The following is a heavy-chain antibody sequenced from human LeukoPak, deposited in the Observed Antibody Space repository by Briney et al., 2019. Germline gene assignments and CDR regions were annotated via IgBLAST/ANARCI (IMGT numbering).Heavy chain of an antibody. CDR1: GFTFSSYA. V-gene: IGHV3-30-3*01. CDR3: ARDLYSSGWSLPGDY. CDR2: MSYDGGNK. Sequence: GGSLRLSCAASGFTFSSYAMHWVRQAPGKGLEWVAVMSYDGGNKYYADSVKGRFTISRDNSKNTLYLQMNSLRAEDTAVYYCARDLYSSGWSLPGDYWGQGTLVTVSS. J-gene: IGHJ4*02. D-gene: IGHD6-19*01.